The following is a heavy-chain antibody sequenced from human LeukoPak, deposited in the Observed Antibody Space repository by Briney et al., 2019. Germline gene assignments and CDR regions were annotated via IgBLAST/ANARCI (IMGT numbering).Heavy chain of an antibody. CDR3: ARDRYDSVYNWFDP. CDR2: IYTSGST. Sequence: SETLSLTCTVSGGSISSYYWSWIRQPAGKGLEWIGRIYTSGSTNYNPSLKSRVTMSVDTSKNQFSLKLTSVTAADTAVYYCARDRYDSVYNWFDPWGQGTLVTVSS. CDR1: GGSISSYY. D-gene: IGHD3-22*01. J-gene: IGHJ5*02. V-gene: IGHV4-4*07.